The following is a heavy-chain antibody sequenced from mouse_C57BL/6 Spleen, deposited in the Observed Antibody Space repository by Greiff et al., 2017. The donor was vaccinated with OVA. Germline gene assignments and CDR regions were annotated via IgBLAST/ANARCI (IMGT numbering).Heavy chain of an antibody. Sequence: EVHLVESGAELVRPGASVKLSCTASGFNIKDDYMHWVKQRPEQGLEWIGWIDPENGDTEYASKFQGKATITADTSSNTAYLQLSSLTSEDTAVYYCTTPVFAYWGQGTLVTVSA. J-gene: IGHJ3*01. CDR2: IDPENGDT. CDR1: GFNIKDDY. V-gene: IGHV14-4*01. CDR3: TTPVFAY.